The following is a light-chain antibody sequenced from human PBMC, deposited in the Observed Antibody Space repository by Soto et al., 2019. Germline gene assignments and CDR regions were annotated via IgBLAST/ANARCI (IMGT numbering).Light chain of an antibody. V-gene: IGLV1-44*01. J-gene: IGLJ1*01. CDR3: ATWADSLNTYV. CDR1: SSNIAGNA. CDR2: SDN. Sequence: QSVLTQPPSASGTPGQRVTISCSGSSSNIAGNAVNWFQQLPGTAPKLLIYSDNHRPSGVPDRFSGSKSGTSASLAISGLQSEDEGDYYCATWADSLNTYVFGAGTKLTVL.